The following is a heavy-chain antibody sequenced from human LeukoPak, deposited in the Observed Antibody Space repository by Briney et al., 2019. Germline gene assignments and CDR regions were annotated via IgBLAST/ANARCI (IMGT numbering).Heavy chain of an antibody. CDR2: IKPDRSEK. J-gene: IGHJ4*02. V-gene: IGHV3-7*01. CDR1: GFTISGYW. D-gene: IGHD1-26*01. CDR3: ARDNSGSYYFDY. Sequence: EGSLRLCCAASGFTISGYWMNWVRQAPGKGVGWVANIKPDRSEKYYVDSVKGRFTISRDNAKNSLYLQMDSLRAEDTAVYYCARDNSGSYYFDYWGQGTLVTVSS.